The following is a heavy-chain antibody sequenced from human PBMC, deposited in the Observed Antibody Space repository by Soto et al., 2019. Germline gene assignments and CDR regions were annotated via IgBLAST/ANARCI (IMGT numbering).Heavy chain of an antibody. D-gene: IGHD1-7*01. J-gene: IGHJ5*02. Sequence: VQLVQSGAEVKKPGSSVRVSCDTSGDTFTSHTVNWLRQAPGQGLEWMGGIIPVFGSPNYAEKFQGRLTITADTSTNTAYMELRRLKSEDTAVYFCARDITGTNNWFDPWGQGTLVTVSS. CDR1: GDTFTSHT. CDR3: ARDITGTNNWFDP. CDR2: IIPVFGSP. V-gene: IGHV1-69*06.